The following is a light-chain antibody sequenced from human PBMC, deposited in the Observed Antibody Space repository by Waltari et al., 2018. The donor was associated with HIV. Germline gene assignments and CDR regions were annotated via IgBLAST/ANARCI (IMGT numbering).Light chain of an antibody. V-gene: IGLV2-8*01. CDR2: EVN. Sequence: QPALTQPPSASGSPGQSVTISCTGTSRAIGTYQSVSWYQQHPGRAPHLLIFEVNKRPSGGPVRFSGSKSANTASLTVSGLQVADEADYYCSSYAGNNNYVFGTGTRVTV. CDR3: SSYAGNNNYV. J-gene: IGLJ1*01. CDR1: SRAIGTYQS.